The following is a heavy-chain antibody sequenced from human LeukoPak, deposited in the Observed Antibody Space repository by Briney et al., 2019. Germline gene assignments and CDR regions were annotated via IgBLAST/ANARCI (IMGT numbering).Heavy chain of an antibody. CDR2: MNPNSGNT. V-gene: IGHV1-8*01. CDR3: ASGPAPQYGSGSSWIDP. J-gene: IGHJ5*02. D-gene: IGHD3-10*01. CDR1: GYTFSSYD. Sequence: ASVKVSCKASGYTFSSYDINWVRQATGQGLEWMGWMNPNSGNTGFAQKFQGRVTMTRNTSISTAYMELSSLRSEDTAVYYCASGPAPQYGSGSSWIDPWGQGTLVTVSS.